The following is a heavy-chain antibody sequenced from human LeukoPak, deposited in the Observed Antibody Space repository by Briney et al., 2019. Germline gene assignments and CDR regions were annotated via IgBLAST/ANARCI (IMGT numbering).Heavy chain of an antibody. Sequence: ASVKVSCKTSGYTFTFYYIHWVRQAPGQGLERMGIINPHADSTTYAQKFQGRVTMTRDMSTSTVYMELSSLRSEDTAVYFCAKDSSSWIDAFDIWGQGTMVIVSS. V-gene: IGHV1-46*01. CDR3: AKDSSSWIDAFDI. D-gene: IGHD6-13*01. J-gene: IGHJ3*02. CDR1: GYTFTFYY. CDR2: INPHADST.